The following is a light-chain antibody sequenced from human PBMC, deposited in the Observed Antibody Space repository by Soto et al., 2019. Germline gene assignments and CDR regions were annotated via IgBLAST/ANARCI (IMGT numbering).Light chain of an antibody. CDR3: QQYSDSIT. Sequence: EIVLTQSPDTLSLSPGESATLSCRASQSVSSNYLAWYQQKPGRAPRLLIYGASNTATGIPDRFSGSVSGTDFTLTIRRLEPDDFAVFYCQQYSDSITFGQGTRLEIE. CDR2: GAS. V-gene: IGKV3-20*01. J-gene: IGKJ5*01. CDR1: QSVSSNY.